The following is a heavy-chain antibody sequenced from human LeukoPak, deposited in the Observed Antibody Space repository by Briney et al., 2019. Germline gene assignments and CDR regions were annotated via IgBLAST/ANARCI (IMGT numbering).Heavy chain of an antibody. D-gene: IGHD6-13*01. J-gene: IGHJ3*02. CDR3: AREISLAAAGTLDAFDI. CDR1: GYTFTGYY. CDR2: INPNSGGT. V-gene: IGHV1-2*02. Sequence: SVKVSCKASGYTFTGYYMHWVRQAPGQGLEWMGWINPNSGGTNYAQKFQGRVTMTRDTSISTAYMELSRLRPDDTAVYYCAREISLAAAGTLDAFDIWGQGTMVTVSS.